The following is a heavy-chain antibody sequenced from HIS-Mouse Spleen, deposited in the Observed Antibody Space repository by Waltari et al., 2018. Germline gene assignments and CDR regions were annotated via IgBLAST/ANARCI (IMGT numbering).Heavy chain of an antibody. CDR2: IWYDGSNK. V-gene: IGHV3-33*01. D-gene: IGHD4-4*01. CDR1: GFTFSSYA. J-gene: IGHJ4*02. CDR3: ARDRGNYDY. Sequence: QVQLVESGGGVVQPGRSLRLSCAASGFTFSSYAMPWVRQAPGKGLEWVAVIWYDGSNKYYADSVKGRFTISRDNSKNTLYLQMNSLRAEDTAVYYCARDRGNYDYWGQGTLVTVSS.